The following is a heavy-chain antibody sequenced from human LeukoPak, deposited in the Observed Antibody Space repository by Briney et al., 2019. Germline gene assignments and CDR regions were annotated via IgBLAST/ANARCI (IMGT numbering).Heavy chain of an antibody. CDR1: GGSFSGYY. J-gene: IGHJ4*02. Sequence: SETLSLTCAVYGGSFSGYYWSWIRQPPGKGLEWIGEINHSGSTNYNPSLKRGVTISVDTSKHQFSLKLSSVTAADTAVYYCARVVVPAMFDYWGQGTLVTVSS. D-gene: IGHD2-2*01. V-gene: IGHV4-34*01. CDR3: ARVVVPAMFDY. CDR2: INHSGST.